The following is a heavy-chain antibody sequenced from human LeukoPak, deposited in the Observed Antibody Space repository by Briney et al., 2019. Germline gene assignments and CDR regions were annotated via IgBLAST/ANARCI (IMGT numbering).Heavy chain of an antibody. Sequence: SETLSLTCTVSGGSISTRRHYWGWLRQPPGKGREWIGSIYYSGITYYTPSLKSRVTISVDTSKNQFSLKLSSVTAADTPVYYCARHAGVKGAQFEPRGEGTLGTVSP. J-gene: IGHJ5*02. V-gene: IGHV4-39*01. CDR1: GGSISTRRHY. CDR2: IYYSGIT. CDR3: ARHAGVKGAQFEP. D-gene: IGHD1-14*01.